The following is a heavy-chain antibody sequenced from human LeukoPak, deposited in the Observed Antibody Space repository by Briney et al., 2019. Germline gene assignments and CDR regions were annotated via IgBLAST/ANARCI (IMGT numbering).Heavy chain of an antibody. CDR2: IYYSGST. CDR1: GGSISSYY. J-gene: IGHJ4*02. Sequence: PSETLSLTCTIPGGSISSYYWSWIRQPPGKGLEWIGYIYYSGSTNYNPSLKSRVTISVDTSKNQFSLKLSSVTAADTAVYYCGRYTAMVRDYFDYWGQGTLVTVSS. CDR3: GRYTAMVRDYFDY. V-gene: IGHV4-59*01. D-gene: IGHD5-18*01.